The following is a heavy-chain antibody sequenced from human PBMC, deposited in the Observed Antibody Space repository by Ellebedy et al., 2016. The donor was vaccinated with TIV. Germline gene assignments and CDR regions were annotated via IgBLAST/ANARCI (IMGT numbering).Heavy chain of an antibody. J-gene: IGHJ4*02. CDR2: INPSGGST. Sequence: ASVKVSCKASGYTFTSYYIHWVRQAPGQGLEWMGIINPSGGSTTSAQNLQRRITLTRDRSTSTVYMELSSLGSEDTAVYYCARDLDYWGQGTLVTVSS. CDR1: GYTFTSYY. V-gene: IGHV1-46*04. CDR3: ARDLDY.